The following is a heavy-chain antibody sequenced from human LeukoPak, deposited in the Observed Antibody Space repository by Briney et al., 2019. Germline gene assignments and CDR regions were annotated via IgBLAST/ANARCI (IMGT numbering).Heavy chain of an antibody. Sequence: SETLSLTCAVYGGSFSGYYWSWIRQPPGKGLEWIGEINHSGSTNYNPSPKSRVTISVDTSKNQFSLKLSSVTAADTAVYYCARRRYYYDSSGYYGFDPWGQGTLVTVSS. CDR2: INHSGST. D-gene: IGHD3-22*01. CDR3: ARRRYYYDSSGYYGFDP. V-gene: IGHV4-34*01. CDR1: GGSFSGYY. J-gene: IGHJ5*02.